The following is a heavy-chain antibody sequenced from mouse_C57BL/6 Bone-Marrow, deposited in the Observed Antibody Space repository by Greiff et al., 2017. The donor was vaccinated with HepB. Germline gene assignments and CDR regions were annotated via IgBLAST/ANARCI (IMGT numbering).Heavy chain of an antibody. V-gene: IGHV1-81*01. Sequence: VNVVESGAELARPGASVKLSCKASGYTFTSYGISWVKQRTGQGLEWIGEIYPRSGNTYYNEKFKGKATLTADKSSSTAYMELRSLTSEDSAVYFCATPSYSNSLYYYAMDYWGQGTSVTVSS. CDR2: IYPRSGNT. CDR1: GYTFTSYG. CDR3: ATPSYSNSLYYYAMDY. J-gene: IGHJ4*01. D-gene: IGHD2-5*01.